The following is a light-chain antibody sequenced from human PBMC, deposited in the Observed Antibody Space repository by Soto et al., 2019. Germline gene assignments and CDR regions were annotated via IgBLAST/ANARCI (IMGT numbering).Light chain of an antibody. CDR2: GAS. Sequence: EIVLTQSPGTLALSPGERATVSCRASQSVNSAYLAWYQQKPGQAPRLLISGASTRATGIPARFSGSGSETDFTLSISRLEPEDFDVYYCQQYGSSPRTFGQGTKVEVK. CDR3: QQYGSSPRT. V-gene: IGKV3-20*01. CDR1: QSVNSAY. J-gene: IGKJ1*01.